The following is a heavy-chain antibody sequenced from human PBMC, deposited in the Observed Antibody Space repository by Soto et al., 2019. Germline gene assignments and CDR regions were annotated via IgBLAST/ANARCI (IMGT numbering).Heavy chain of an antibody. CDR2: IKQDGSEK. CDR1: GSTFSDYW. Sequence: PGGSLRLSCAASGSTFSDYWMTWVRQAPGKGLEWVANIKQDGSEKYYLDSVKGRFTISRDNSKNTLYLQMNSLRVEDTAVYYCAKDRYPGGTIAVAGTIDYWGQGTLVTVSS. J-gene: IGHJ4*02. CDR3: AKDRYPGGTIAVAGTIDY. D-gene: IGHD6-19*01. V-gene: IGHV3-7*01.